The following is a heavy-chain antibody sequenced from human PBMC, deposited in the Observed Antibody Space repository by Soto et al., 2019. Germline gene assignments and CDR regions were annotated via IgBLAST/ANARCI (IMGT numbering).Heavy chain of an antibody. Sequence: PSETLSLTCAVYGVSFSGYYWSWIRQPPGKGLEWIGEINHSGSTNYNPSLKSRVTISVDTSKNQFSLNLSSVTAADTAVYYCARVWGGAFDFWGQGTMVTVSS. V-gene: IGHV4-34*01. J-gene: IGHJ3*01. D-gene: IGHD3-10*01. CDR3: ARVWGGAFDF. CDR1: GVSFSGYY. CDR2: INHSGST.